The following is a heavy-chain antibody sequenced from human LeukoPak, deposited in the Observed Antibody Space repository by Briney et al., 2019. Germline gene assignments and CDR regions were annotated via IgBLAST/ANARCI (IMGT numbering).Heavy chain of an antibody. CDR3: ARDHSFAVAGT. Sequence: PGGSLRLSCVGSGFTFSDYAMTWVRQAPGKGLEWVSHISDMSKYIFYADSVKGRFTISRDNAKNSLYLQMNSLRAEDTAVYYCARDHSFAVAGTWGQGTLVTVSS. CDR1: GFTFSDYA. J-gene: IGHJ4*02. V-gene: IGHV3-21*05. CDR2: ISDMSKYI. D-gene: IGHD6-19*01.